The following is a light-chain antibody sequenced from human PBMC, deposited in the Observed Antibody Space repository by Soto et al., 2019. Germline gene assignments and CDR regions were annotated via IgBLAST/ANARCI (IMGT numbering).Light chain of an antibody. CDR2: EVS. CDR3: TSYTSSSTLDV. CDR1: SSDVGGYNY. Sequence: QSVLTQPASVSGSPGQSITISCTGTSSDVGGYNYVSWYQQHPGKAPKLIIYEVSNRPTGVSNRFSGSKSGHTASLTIPGLQSEDEADYFCTSYTSSSTLDVFGTGTKVTVL. J-gene: IGLJ1*01. V-gene: IGLV2-14*01.